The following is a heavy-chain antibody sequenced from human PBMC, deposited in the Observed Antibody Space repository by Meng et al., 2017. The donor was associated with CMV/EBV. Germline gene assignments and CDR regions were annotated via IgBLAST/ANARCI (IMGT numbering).Heavy chain of an antibody. J-gene: IGHJ4*02. D-gene: IGHD2-15*01. CDR1: GDTFTSYG. CDR3: ARDPAWSVITPRRGFDY. Sequence: QLGRCEGDVRKPGASVKVSCKASGDTFTSYGISWVRQAPGQGLEWMGWISAYNGNTNYAQKLQGRVTMTTDTSTSTAYMGLRSLRSDDTAVYYCARDPAWSVITPRRGFDYWGQGTLVTVSS. CDR2: ISAYNGNT. V-gene: IGHV1-18*01.